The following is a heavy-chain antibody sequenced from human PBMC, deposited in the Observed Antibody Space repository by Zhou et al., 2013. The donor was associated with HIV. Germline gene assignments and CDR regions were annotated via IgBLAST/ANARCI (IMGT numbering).Heavy chain of an antibody. V-gene: IGHV4-34*01. J-gene: IGHJ1*01. CDR3: ARPNRYGPYGSGWSEYFQH. D-gene: IGHD6-25*01. CDR2: VNHSGGT. CDR1: GGSFSGYY. Sequence: QVQLQQWGAGLLKPSETLSLTCAVYGGSFSGYYWSWIRQSPGKGLEWIGEVNHSGGTNYNPSLKSRVTISVDTSKNQFSLKLSSVTAADTAVYYCARPNRYGPYGSGWSEYFQHWGQGTLVTVSS.